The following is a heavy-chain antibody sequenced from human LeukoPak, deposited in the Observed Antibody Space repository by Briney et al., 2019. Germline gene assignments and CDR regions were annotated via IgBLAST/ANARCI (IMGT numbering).Heavy chain of an antibody. Sequence: GESLKISCKGSGYSFTSYWIAWVRQMPGKGLEWMGIIEPGDSDTRYSPSFQGQVTISADKSISTAYLQWSSLKASDTAMYYCATSPQYYDSSGYLPDAFDIWGQGTMVTVSS. V-gene: IGHV5-51*01. CDR1: GYSFTSYW. J-gene: IGHJ3*02. D-gene: IGHD3-22*01. CDR2: IEPGDSDT. CDR3: ATSPQYYDSSGYLPDAFDI.